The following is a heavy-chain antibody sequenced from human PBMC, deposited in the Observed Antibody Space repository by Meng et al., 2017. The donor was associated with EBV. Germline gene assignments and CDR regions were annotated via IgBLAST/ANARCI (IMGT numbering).Heavy chain of an antibody. V-gene: IGHV1-69*01. CDR1: GGTFINYA. Sequence: QVQLVQAGAEVKKPGSSVKVSCKASGGTFINYAINWVRQAPGQGLEWMGGSIPIFGTANYAQKFQDRVTITADESTSTAYMELRGLRSEDTAVYYCARVPYYPDSSGYYSRSDYWGQGTLVTVAS. CDR3: ARVPYYPDSSGYYSRSDY. CDR2: SIPIFGTA. J-gene: IGHJ4*02. D-gene: IGHD3-22*01.